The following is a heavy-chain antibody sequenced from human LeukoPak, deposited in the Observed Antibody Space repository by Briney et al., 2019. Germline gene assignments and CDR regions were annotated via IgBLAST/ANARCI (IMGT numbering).Heavy chain of an antibody. D-gene: IGHD5-18*01. CDR2: IIPILGTA. J-gene: IGHJ4*02. CDR3: ARGTKVLYSYGYMPLDY. CDR1: GGTFSSYA. V-gene: IGHV1-69*13. Sequence: GASVKVSCKASGGTFSSYAISWVRQAPGQGLEWMGGIIPILGTANYAQKFQGRVTITADESTSTAYMELSSLRSEDTAVYYCARGTKVLYSYGYMPLDYWGQGTLVTVSS.